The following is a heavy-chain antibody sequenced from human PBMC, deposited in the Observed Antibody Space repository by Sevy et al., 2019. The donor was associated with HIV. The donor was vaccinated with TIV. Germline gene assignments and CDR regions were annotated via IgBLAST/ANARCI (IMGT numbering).Heavy chain of an antibody. J-gene: IGHJ4*02. V-gene: IGHV1-2*06. D-gene: IGHD7-27*01. Sequence: ASVKVSCKASGFTFTGHYMHWERQARGRGLEWMGLINNDGTRYAHKFQGRITVTRDTSISTMYMELTSLTSDDTAMYFCVRDGNWGDFDYWGQGTLVTVSS. CDR3: VRDGNWGDFDY. CDR2: INNDGT. CDR1: GFTFTGHY.